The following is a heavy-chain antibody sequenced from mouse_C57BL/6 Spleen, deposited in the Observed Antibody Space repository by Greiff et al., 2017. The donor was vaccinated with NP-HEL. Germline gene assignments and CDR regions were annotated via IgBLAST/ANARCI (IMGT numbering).Heavy chain of an antibody. J-gene: IGHJ4*01. CDR1: GYAFSSSW. CDR2: IYPGDGDT. Sequence: QVQLQQSGPELVKPGASVKISCKASGYAFSSSWMNWVKQRPGKGLEWIGRIYPGDGDTNYNGKFKGKATLTADKSSSTAYMQLSSLTSEDSAVYFCARTPPRGKAMDYWGQGTSVTVSS. CDR3: ARTPPRGKAMDY. D-gene: IGHD1-1*02. V-gene: IGHV1-82*01.